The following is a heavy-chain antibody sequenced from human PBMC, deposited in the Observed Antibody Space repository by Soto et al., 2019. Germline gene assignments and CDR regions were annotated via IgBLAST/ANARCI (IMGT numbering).Heavy chain of an antibody. CDR2: ISESGSST. CDR1: GVTFNHYA. D-gene: IGHD1-7*01. V-gene: IGHV3-23*01. J-gene: IGHJ4*02. CDR3: ARTNRAPYIDLEH. Sequence: PWVSLILSCASSGVTFNHYAMSWVRHAPGKGLEWVSAISESGSSTYYADSVKGRFTISRDNSKNTLYLQMNSLRAEETAVYYCARTNRAPYIDLEHWGQGTLVTVSS.